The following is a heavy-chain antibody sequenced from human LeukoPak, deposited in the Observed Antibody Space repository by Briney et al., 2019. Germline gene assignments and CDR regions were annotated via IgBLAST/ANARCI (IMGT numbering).Heavy chain of an antibody. V-gene: IGHV3-11*01. CDR2: ISSSGSTI. D-gene: IGHD3-10*01. Sequence: GGSLRLSCAASGFTFSDYYMSWIRQAPGKGLEWVSYISSSGSTIYYADSVKGRFTISRDNAKNSLYLQMNSLRAEDTAVYYRARDPPGWFGELLLHFDYWGQGTLVTVSS. CDR1: GFTFSDYY. CDR3: ARDPPGWFGELLLHFDY. J-gene: IGHJ4*02.